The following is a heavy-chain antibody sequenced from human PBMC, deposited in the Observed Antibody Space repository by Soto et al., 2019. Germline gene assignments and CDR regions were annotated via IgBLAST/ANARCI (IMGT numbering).Heavy chain of an antibody. CDR2: IIPIFGTA. CDR3: ASTTGYSYGYSEPFDY. CDR1: GGTFSSYA. V-gene: IGHV1-69*06. J-gene: IGHJ4*02. D-gene: IGHD5-18*01. Sequence: QVQLVQSGAEVKKPGSSVKVSCKASGGTFSSYAISWVRQAPGQGLGWMGGIIPIFGTANYAQKIQGRVTITEDKSTSTANMELSSLRSEDTAVYYCASTTGYSYGYSEPFDYWGQGTLVTVSS.